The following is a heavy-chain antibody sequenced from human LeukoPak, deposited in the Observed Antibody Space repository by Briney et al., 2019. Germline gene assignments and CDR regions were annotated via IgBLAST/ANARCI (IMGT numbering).Heavy chain of an antibody. V-gene: IGHV1-3*01. CDR3: ARVAVGATYYYYGMDV. Sequence: ASVKVSCKASGYTFTSYAMHWVRQAPRQRLEWMGWINAGNGNTEYSQKFQGRVTITRDTSASTAYMELSSLRSEDTAVYYCARVAVGATYYYYGMDVWGQGTTVTVSS. J-gene: IGHJ6*02. D-gene: IGHD1-26*01. CDR2: INAGNGNT. CDR1: GYTFTSYA.